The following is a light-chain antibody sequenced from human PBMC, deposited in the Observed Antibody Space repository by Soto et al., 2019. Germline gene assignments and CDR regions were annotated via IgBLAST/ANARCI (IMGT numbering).Light chain of an antibody. CDR1: SSDVGNYNY. CDR3: CSYAGNDIVL. CDR2: DVS. V-gene: IGLV2-11*01. Sequence: QSALTQPPSVSGSPGQSVSISCTGTSSDVGNYNYVSWYQQYPGKAPKLLIFDVSRRPSGVPDRFSGSKSANTASLTISGLQAEDEAAYYGCSYAGNDIVLFGGGTKLTVL. J-gene: IGLJ2*01.